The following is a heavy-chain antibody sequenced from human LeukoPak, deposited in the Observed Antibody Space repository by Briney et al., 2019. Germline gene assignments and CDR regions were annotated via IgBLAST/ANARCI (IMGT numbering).Heavy chain of an antibody. Sequence: PGGSLRLSCAASGFTFSNYAMTWVRQAPGRGLEWVSTISGSGGSTYYADSVKGRFTISRDTASDTVNLQMNSLRAEDTAVCYCARDVEVCRIGACYWTTFDCWGQGTLVTVSS. CDR3: ARDVEVCRIGACYWTTFDC. CDR1: GFTFSNYA. CDR2: ISGSGGST. V-gene: IGHV3-23*01. J-gene: IGHJ4*02. D-gene: IGHD2-21*02.